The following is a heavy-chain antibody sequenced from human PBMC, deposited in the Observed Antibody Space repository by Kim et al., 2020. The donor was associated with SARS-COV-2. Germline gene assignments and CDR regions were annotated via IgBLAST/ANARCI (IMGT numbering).Heavy chain of an antibody. Sequence: SVKVSCKASGFTFINSAVQWVRQARGQRLEWMGWIVVASGNTKYAENFQDRITITRDTSEGSVHLELNNLRVGDAAIYYCAATDIYNYEMDVWGQGTPVAVSS. CDR2: IVVASGNT. V-gene: IGHV1-58*01. D-gene: IGHD2-15*01. J-gene: IGHJ6*02. CDR1: GFTFINSA. CDR3: AATDIYNYEMDV.